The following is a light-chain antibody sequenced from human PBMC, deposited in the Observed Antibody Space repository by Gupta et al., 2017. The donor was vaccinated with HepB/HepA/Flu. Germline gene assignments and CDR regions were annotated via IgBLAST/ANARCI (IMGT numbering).Light chain of an antibody. Sequence: DIQMTQSPSTLSASVGDRVTITCRASQSISNWLAWYQHKPGKAPKLLISKASSLESGVPSRFSGSGSETEFTLTISSLQPDDFATYYCQHYDVFPLTFAGGTKVEIK. V-gene: IGKV1-5*03. J-gene: IGKJ4*01. CDR2: KAS. CDR1: QSISNW. CDR3: QHYDVFPLT.